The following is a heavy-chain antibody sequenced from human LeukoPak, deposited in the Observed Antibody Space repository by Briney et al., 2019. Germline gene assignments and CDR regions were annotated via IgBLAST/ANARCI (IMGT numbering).Heavy chain of an antibody. CDR3: AREFYYYGSGSGGWFDP. CDR1: GFTVSSNY. V-gene: IGHV3-53*01. CDR2: IYSGGST. D-gene: IGHD3-10*01. J-gene: IGHJ5*02. Sequence: GGSLRLSCAASGFTVSSNYMSWVRQAPGKGLEWVSVIYSGGSTYYADSVKGRFTISRDNSKNTLYLQMNSLRAEDTAVYYCAREFYYYGSGSGGWFDPWGQGTLVTVSS.